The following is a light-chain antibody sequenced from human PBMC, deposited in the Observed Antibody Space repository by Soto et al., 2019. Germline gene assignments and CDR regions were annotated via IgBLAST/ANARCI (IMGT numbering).Light chain of an antibody. CDR3: QQRSNWPIT. J-gene: IGKJ5*01. V-gene: IGKV3-11*01. CDR1: QSVGNN. CDR2: DAS. Sequence: EIVLTHSPGTLSVSPCERVTLSFRASQSVGNNLAWHQQKPGQAPRLLIYDASNRATGIPARFSGSGSGTDFTLTISSLEPEDFAVYYCQQRSNWPITFGQGTRLEIK.